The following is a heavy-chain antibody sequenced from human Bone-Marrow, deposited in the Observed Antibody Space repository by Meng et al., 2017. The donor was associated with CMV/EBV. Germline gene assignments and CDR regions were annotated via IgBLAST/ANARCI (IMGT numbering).Heavy chain of an antibody. CDR1: GFTFDDYA. D-gene: IGHD3-22*01. CDR2: INSDGSST. J-gene: IGHJ6*02. CDR3: ARDRSSLNYYDSSGYYPYYYGMDV. Sequence: GESLKISCAASGFTFDDYAMHWVRQAPGKGLVWVSRINSDGSSTSYADSVKGRFTISRDNAKNTLYLQMNSLRAEDTAVYYCARDRSSLNYYDSSGYYPYYYGMDVWGQGTTVTVSS. V-gene: IGHV3-74*01.